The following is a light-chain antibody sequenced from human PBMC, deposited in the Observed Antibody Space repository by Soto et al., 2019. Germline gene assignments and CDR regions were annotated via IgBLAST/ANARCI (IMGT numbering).Light chain of an antibody. Sequence: DIQMTQSPSSLSPSVGDRVTITSRASQSISSYLNWYQQKPGKAPKLLIYAASSLESGVPSRFSGSGSGTDFTLTISSLQPEDFATYYCQQSYSTPPTFGQGTKVEIK. CDR2: AAS. CDR3: QQSYSTPPT. V-gene: IGKV1-39*01. J-gene: IGKJ1*01. CDR1: QSISSY.